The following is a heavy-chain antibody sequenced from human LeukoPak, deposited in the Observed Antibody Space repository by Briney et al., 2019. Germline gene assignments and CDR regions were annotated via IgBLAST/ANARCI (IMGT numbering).Heavy chain of an antibody. CDR2: INPNSGGT. CDR1: GYTFTSYD. J-gene: IGHJ5*02. Sequence: ASVKVSCKASGYTFTSYDINWVRQATGQGLEWMGWINPNSGGTNYAQKFQGRVTMTRDTSISTAYMELSSLRSEDTAMYYCARRPRGFSAYGNWFDPWGQGTLVTVSS. V-gene: IGHV1-2*02. D-gene: IGHD5-12*01. CDR3: ARRPRGFSAYGNWFDP.